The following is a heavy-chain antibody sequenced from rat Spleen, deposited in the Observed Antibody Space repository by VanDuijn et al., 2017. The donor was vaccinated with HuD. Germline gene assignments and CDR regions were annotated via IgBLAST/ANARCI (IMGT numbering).Heavy chain of an antibody. Sequence: EVQLVESGGGLVQPGRSLKLSCAASGFPFSHYDMAWVRHAPTKGLEWVASISTTGGSTYYRNSVKGRFTVSRDNGKSTLYLHMDSLRSEDTATYYGARPAGYGYNLNWFGYWGQGTLVTVSS. V-gene: IGHV5-25*01. D-gene: IGHD1-9*01. CDR2: ISTTGGST. CDR1: GFPFSHYD. CDR3: ARPAGYGYNLNWFGY. J-gene: IGHJ3*01.